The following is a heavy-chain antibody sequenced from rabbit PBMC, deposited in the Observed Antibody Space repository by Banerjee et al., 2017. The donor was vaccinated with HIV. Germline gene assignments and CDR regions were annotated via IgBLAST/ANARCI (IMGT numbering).Heavy chain of an antibody. Sequence: QSLEESGGDLVKPGASLTLTCTASGFSFSSSYYMCWVRQAPGKGLEWIACIYAGSSGSTYYASWAKGRFTISKNSSTTVTLQVTSLTAADTATYFCARSWYAGGSYYLNLWGPGTLVTVS. CDR3: ARSWYAGGSYYLNL. J-gene: IGHJ4*01. CDR1: GFSFSSSYY. CDR2: IYAGSSGST. D-gene: IGHD8-1*01. V-gene: IGHV1S40*01.